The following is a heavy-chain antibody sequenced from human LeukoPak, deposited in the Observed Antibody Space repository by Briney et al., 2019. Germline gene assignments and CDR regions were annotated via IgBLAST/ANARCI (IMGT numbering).Heavy chain of an antibody. CDR3: ARGPLQTIPTSKIVVYYYPFDY. CDR2: INWNGGGT. J-gene: IGHJ4*02. Sequence: GGSLRLSCAASGFNFDDYGMSWVRQAPGKGLEWVSGINWNGGGTSYADSVKGRFTISRENAKNSLYLQMNSLKAEDTALYYCARGPLQTIPTSKIVVYYYPFDYWGQGTLVTVS. V-gene: IGHV3-20*04. D-gene: IGHD3-22*01. CDR1: GFNFDDYG.